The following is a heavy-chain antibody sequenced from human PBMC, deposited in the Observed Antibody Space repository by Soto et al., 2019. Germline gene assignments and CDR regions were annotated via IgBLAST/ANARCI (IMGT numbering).Heavy chain of an antibody. J-gene: IGHJ4*02. V-gene: IGHV3-74*01. Sequence: EVQLVESGGGSVQPGGPLRLSCEASGFTFSNYWIHWLRQGPEKRLVWVSRIKGDGSVTSYADSVKGRFTISRDNAQNTVYLQVNSLTGEDTAVYYCARRAFGAYYVDSWGQGTLVTVSS. CDR3: ARRAFGAYYVDS. CDR2: IKGDGSVT. CDR1: GFTFSNYW. D-gene: IGHD3-16*01.